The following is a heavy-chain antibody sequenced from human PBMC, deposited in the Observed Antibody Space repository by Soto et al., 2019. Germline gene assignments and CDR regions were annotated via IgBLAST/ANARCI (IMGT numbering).Heavy chain of an antibody. CDR2: ISYDGSNK. CDR3: AKDQEQLVRHKLTICDY. J-gene: IGHJ4*02. CDR1: GFTFSSYG. D-gene: IGHD6-13*01. Sequence: QVQLVESGGGVVQPGRSLRLSCAASGFTFSSYGMHWVRQAPGKGLEWVAVISYDGSNKYYADSVKGRFTISRDNSKNTLYLQMNSLRAEDTAVYYCAKDQEQLVRHKLTICDYWGQGTLVTVSS. V-gene: IGHV3-30*18.